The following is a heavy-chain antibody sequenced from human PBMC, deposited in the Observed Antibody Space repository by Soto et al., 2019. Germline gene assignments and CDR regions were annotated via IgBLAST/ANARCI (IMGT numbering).Heavy chain of an antibody. J-gene: IGHJ6*02. CDR3: ARGRGSGSSFYYYGMDV. Sequence: SETLSLTCTVSGGSISSYYWSWIRQPPGKGLEWIGYIYYSGSTNYNPSLKSRVTISVDTSKNQFSLKLSSVTAADTAVYYCARGRGSGSSFYYYGMDVWGQGTTVTVSS. V-gene: IGHV4-59*01. CDR2: IYYSGST. D-gene: IGHD3-10*01. CDR1: GGSISSYY.